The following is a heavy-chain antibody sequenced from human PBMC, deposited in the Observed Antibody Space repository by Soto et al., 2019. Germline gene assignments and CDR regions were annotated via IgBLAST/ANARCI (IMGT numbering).Heavy chain of an antibody. J-gene: IGHJ4*02. CDR2: ISSSGSTI. CDR1: GFTFSDYY. D-gene: IGHD4-17*01. CDR3: ARTGKVPLYGDPLYYFDY. V-gene: IGHV3-11*01. Sequence: GGSLRLSCAASGFTFSDYYMSWIRQAPGKGLEWVSYISSSGSTIYYADSVKGRFTISRDNAKNSLYLQMNSLRAEDTAVYYCARTGKVPLYGDPLYYFDYWGQGTLVTVSS.